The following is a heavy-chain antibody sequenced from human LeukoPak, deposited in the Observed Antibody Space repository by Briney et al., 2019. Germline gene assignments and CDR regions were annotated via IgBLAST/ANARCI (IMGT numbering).Heavy chain of an antibody. V-gene: IGHV4-39*07. CDR1: GGSISSYY. Sequence: LETLSLTCTVSGGSISSYYWGWIRQPPGKGLEWIGSIYYSGSTYYNPSLKSRVTISVDTSKNQFSLKLSSVTAADTAVYYCASDLAAAGTGLYYGMDVWGQGTTVTVSS. CDR3: ASDLAAAGTGLYYGMDV. CDR2: IYYSGST. J-gene: IGHJ6*02. D-gene: IGHD6-13*01.